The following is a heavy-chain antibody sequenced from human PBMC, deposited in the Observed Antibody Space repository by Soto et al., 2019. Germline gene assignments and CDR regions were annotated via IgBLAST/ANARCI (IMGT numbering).Heavy chain of an antibody. V-gene: IGHV3-21*01. CDR3: ATAGAAGAVMGV. D-gene: IGHD6-13*01. CDR1: GLTFSAFG. Sequence: EVQLVESGGGLVKPGGSLRLSCAASGLTFSAFGMNWVRQAPGKGLEWVSSISSGGEYLDYADSVTGRLTISRDNAKNSLFLQLDSLRVGEPAVYYCATAGAAGAVMGVWGQGTTVTVS. CDR2: ISSGGEYL. J-gene: IGHJ6*02.